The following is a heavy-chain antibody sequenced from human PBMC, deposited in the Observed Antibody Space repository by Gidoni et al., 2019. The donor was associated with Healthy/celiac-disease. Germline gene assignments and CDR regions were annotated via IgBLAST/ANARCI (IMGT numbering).Heavy chain of an antibody. CDR3: ARGARGPGYYGMDV. J-gene: IGHJ6*02. V-gene: IGHV3-30*01. CDR2: ISYDGSNK. Sequence: QVQLVVSGGGWVQPGRSLRLSCAASGFTFCSYAMHWVRQAPGKGLEWVAVISYDGSNKYYADSVKGRFTISRNNSKNTLYLQMNSLGAEDTAVYYCARGARGPGYYGMDVWGQGTTVTVSS. CDR1: GFTFCSYA.